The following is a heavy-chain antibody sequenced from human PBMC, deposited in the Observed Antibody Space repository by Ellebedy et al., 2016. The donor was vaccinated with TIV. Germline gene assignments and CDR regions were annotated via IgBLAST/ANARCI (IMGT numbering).Heavy chain of an antibody. J-gene: IGHJ5*02. V-gene: IGHV3-23*01. D-gene: IGHD3-3*01. Sequence: GGSLRLSCAASGFTFNNYGIHWVRQAPGKGLEWVSTLSASGDRAYYPASVKGRFTISRDNVKNTLLLQMISLTAADTAVYYCARRAGDYDFWSGYEGWFDPWGQGTLVTVSS. CDR1: GFTFNNYG. CDR3: ARRAGDYDFWSGYEGWFDP. CDR2: LSASGDRA.